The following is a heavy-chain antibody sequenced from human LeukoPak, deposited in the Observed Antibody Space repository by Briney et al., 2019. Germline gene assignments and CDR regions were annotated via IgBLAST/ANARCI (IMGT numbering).Heavy chain of an antibody. J-gene: IGHJ3*02. D-gene: IGHD5-18*01. CDR2: IYSGGST. Sequence: GGSLRLSCAASGFTVSSNYMSWVRQAPGKGLEWVSVIYSGGSTYYADSVKGRFTISRHNSKNTPYLQMNSLRAEDTAVYYCARVGRIQLCADAFDIWGQGTMVTVS. CDR3: ARVGRIQLCADAFDI. CDR1: GFTVSSNY. V-gene: IGHV3-53*04.